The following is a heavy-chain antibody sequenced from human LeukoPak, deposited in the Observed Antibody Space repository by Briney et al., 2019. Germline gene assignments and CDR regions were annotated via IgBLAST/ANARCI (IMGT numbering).Heavy chain of an antibody. CDR1: GFTVSSNH. Sequence: GESLRLSCADSGFTVSSNHMSWVRQAPGKGLEWVSVIYTGGSTYYADSVKGRFTISRDNSKNSLYLQMNSLRAEDTAVYYCARGGFGVTAAHYWGQGTLVTVSS. V-gene: IGHV3-53*01. J-gene: IGHJ4*02. CDR3: ARGGFGVTAAHY. D-gene: IGHD3-10*01. CDR2: IYTGGST.